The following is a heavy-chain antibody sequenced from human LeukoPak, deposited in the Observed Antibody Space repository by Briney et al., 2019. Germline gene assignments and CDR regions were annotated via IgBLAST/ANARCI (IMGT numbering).Heavy chain of an antibody. V-gene: IGHV4-39*07. CDR3: ARGPLDSGYTYFDY. D-gene: IGHD5-12*01. CDR2: IYDSGST. CDR1: GGSIRSSYYY. Sequence: SETLSLTCTVSGGSIRSSYYYWGWIRQPPGTGLEWIGSIYDSGSTYYNPSLKSRVTISVDTSKNQFSLNLSSVTAADTAVYYCARGPLDSGYTYFDYWGQGTLVSVAS. J-gene: IGHJ4*02.